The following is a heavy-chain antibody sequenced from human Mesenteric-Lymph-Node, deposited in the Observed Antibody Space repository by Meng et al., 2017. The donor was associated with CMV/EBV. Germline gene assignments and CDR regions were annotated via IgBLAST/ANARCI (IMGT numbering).Heavy chain of an antibody. Sequence: GGSLRLSCVASGFSLSDFNMNWVRQAPGKGLEWVSYINSASSTVYYADSVKGRFTISRDNSRNSLYLEMNSLRAEDTAVYYCARFDYWGQGALVTVSS. CDR3: ARFDY. CDR1: GFSLSDFN. V-gene: IGHV3-48*04. J-gene: IGHJ4*02. CDR2: INSASSTV.